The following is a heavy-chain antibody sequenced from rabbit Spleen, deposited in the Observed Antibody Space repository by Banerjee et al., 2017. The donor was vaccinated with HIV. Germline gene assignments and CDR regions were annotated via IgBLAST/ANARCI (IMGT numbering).Heavy chain of an antibody. Sequence: QSLEESGGDLVKPGASLTLTCTASGFSFSSSDYMCWVRQAPGKGLEWIACIDSSSSDFTYFASWAKGRFTISKTSSTTVTLQMTSLTAADTATYFCARDGSGGISYYFNLWGQGTLVTVS. CDR3: ARDGSGGISYYFNL. J-gene: IGHJ4*01. CDR1: GFSFSSSDY. CDR2: IDSSSSDFT. V-gene: IGHV1S40*01. D-gene: IGHD1-1*01.